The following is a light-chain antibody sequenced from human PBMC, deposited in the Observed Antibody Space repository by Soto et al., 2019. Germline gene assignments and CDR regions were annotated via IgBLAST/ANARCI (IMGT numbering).Light chain of an antibody. CDR3: QQYNDWPIT. CDR1: QSISSN. Sequence: EIVMTQSPATLSVSPGERATLSCRASQSISSNLAWYQQKPGQTPSLLIYGASTRATGIPARISGSGSGTDFALTISSLQSEDVAVYYCQQYNDWPITFGQGTRLEIK. J-gene: IGKJ5*01. CDR2: GAS. V-gene: IGKV3-15*01.